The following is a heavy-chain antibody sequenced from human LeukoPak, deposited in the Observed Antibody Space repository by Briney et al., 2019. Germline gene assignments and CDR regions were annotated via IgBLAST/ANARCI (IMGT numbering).Heavy chain of an antibody. V-gene: IGHV1-58*02. D-gene: IGHD3-3*01. J-gene: IGHJ4*02. CDR2: IVVGSGSI. Sequence: ASVKVSCKGSGSIFSKSAIQWVRQARGQRLEWIGWIVVGSGSINYAQKLQERITITRDMSTSTAYMELSSLTSDDTAVYFCAAGDNDSWSGYYGAPDFWGQGALVTVSS. CDR3: AAGDNDSWSGYYGAPDF. CDR1: GSIFSKSA.